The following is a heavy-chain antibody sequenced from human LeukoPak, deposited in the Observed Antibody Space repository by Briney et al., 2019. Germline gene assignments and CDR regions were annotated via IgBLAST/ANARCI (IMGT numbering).Heavy chain of an antibody. Sequence: GESLKISCKISGYKLTNNWIGWVRQMPGKGLEWMGIIYPNDSDTRYSPSFQGQVTISADKSISTAYLQWSSLKASDTAMYYCAKQPSSMVRGIIITDYYFDYWGQGTLVTVSS. CDR1: GYKLTNNW. J-gene: IGHJ4*02. CDR3: AKQPSSMVRGIIITDYYFDY. V-gene: IGHV5-51*01. D-gene: IGHD3-10*01. CDR2: IYPNDSDT.